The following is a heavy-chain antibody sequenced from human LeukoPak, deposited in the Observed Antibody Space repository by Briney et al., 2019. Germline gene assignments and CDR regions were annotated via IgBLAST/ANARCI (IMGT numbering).Heavy chain of an antibody. D-gene: IGHD2-2*01. CDR3: AKDGSVPAAMQVGSNWFDP. V-gene: IGHV3-23*01. CDR2: ISGSGGST. Sequence: QTGGSLRLSCAASGFTFSSYSMNWVRQAPGKGLEWVSAISGSGGSTYYADSVKGRFTISRDNSKNTLYLQMNSLRAEDTAVYYCAKDGSVPAAMQVGSNWFDPWGQGTLVTVSS. J-gene: IGHJ5*02. CDR1: GFTFSSYS.